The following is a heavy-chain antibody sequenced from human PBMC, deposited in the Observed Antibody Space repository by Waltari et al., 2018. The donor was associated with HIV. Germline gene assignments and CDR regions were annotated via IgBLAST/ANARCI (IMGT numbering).Heavy chain of an antibody. CDR1: GFPFITYA. CDR2: ISGSGATT. V-gene: IGHV3-23*01. CDR3: AKRPSSSNLGWYFDY. D-gene: IGHD6-6*01. J-gene: IGHJ4*02. Sequence: EVQLLESGGGLVQPGGSLRLSCAASGFPFITYARTWVRQAPGKGLEWVSVISGSGATTYYAASVKGRFTISRDNSKNTLYLQISSLRAEDTAVYYCAKRPSSSNLGWYFDYWGQGTLVTVSS.